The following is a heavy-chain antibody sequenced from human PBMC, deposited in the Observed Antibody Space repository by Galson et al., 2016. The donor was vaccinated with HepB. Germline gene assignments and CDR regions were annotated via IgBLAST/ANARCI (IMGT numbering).Heavy chain of an antibody. CDR3: ARGRGSNWRDAFDI. V-gene: IGHV3-9*01. J-gene: IGHJ3*02. CDR2: TSWNSGNI. D-gene: IGHD6-13*01. Sequence: SLRLSCAASGFTFDDYAMHWVRPAPGTGVEWVEGTSWNSGNIGYADSVKGRFTLSRDNDKNSLHLQMNILRAEDTALYYCARGRGSNWRDAFDIWGQGTMVTVSS. CDR1: GFTFDDYA.